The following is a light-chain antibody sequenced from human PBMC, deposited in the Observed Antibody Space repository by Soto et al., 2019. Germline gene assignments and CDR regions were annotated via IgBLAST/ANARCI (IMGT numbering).Light chain of an antibody. V-gene: IGLV7-43*01. J-gene: IGLJ2*01. CDR1: TGAVTSAYY. CDR3: LLYYGGAVV. Sequence: QAVVTQEPSLTVSPGGTVTLTCASSTGAVTSAYYPNWFQQKPGQAPRALIYYTTNKHSWTPSRCSGSRLGGKAALTLSGVQPEDEADYYCLLYYGGAVVFGGGTKLTVL. CDR2: YTT.